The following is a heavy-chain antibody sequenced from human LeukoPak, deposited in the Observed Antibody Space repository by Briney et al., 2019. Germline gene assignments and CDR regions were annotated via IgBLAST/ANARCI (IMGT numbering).Heavy chain of an antibody. CDR1: GGSFSGYY. CDR2: INHSGST. D-gene: IGHD6-13*01. J-gene: IGHJ4*02. Sequence: PSETLSLTCAVYGGSFSGYYWSWIRQPPGKGLEWIGEINHSGSTNYNPSLKSRVTISVDTSKNQFSLKLSSVTAADTAVYYCARETGYSSSWYFYWGQGTLVTVS. V-gene: IGHV4-34*01. CDR3: ARETGYSSSWYFY.